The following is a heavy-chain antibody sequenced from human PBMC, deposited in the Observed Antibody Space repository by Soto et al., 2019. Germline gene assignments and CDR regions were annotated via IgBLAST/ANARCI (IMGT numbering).Heavy chain of an antibody. D-gene: IGHD1-26*01. V-gene: IGHV4-39*01. Sequence: QLQLQESGPGLVKPSETLSLTCTVSGGSISSSSYYWGWIRQPPGKGLEWIGSIYYSGSTYYNPSLKSRVTISVDTSKNQFSLKLSSVIAADTAVYYCARRRAGAFDYWGQGTLVTVSS. CDR1: GGSISSSSYY. CDR2: IYYSGST. CDR3: ARRRAGAFDY. J-gene: IGHJ4*02.